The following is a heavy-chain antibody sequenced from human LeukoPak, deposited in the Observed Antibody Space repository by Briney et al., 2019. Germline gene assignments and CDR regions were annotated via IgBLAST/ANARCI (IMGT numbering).Heavy chain of an antibody. CDR2: INWNGGST. CDR3: ARAMIAAAAKDAFDI. Sequence: PGGSLRLSCAASGFTFDDYGMSWVRQAPGEGLEWVSGINWNGGSTGYADSVKGRFTISRDNAKNSLYLQMNSLRAEDTALYYCARAMIAAAAKDAFDIWGQGTMVTVSS. J-gene: IGHJ3*02. V-gene: IGHV3-20*04. CDR1: GFTFDDYG. D-gene: IGHD6-13*01.